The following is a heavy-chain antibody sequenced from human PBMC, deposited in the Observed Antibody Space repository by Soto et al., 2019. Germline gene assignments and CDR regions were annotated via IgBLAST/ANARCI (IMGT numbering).Heavy chain of an antibody. V-gene: IGHV4-34*01. CDR1: GGSFSGYY. CDR2: INHSGST. J-gene: IGHJ4*02. D-gene: IGHD2-8*02. Sequence: SETLSLTCAVYGGSFSGYYWTWIRQPPGTGLEWIGEINHSGSTNYNPSLKSRVTISVDTSKNQFSLKLTSVTAADTAVYYCARDKSTGLFDYCGQGTLVTVSS. CDR3: ARDKSTGLFDY.